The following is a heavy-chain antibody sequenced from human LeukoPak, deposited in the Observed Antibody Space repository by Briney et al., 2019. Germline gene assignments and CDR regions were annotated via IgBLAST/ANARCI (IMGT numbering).Heavy chain of an antibody. CDR3: ATYSSSWGKYFDY. CDR1: GYTFTSHY. Sequence: ASVKVSCKASGYTFTSHYMHWVRQAPGQGLEWMGIINPSGGSTSYAQKFQGRVTMTRDMSTNTVYMELSSLRSEDTAVYYCATYSSSWGKYFDYWGQGTLVTVSS. V-gene: IGHV1-46*01. J-gene: IGHJ4*02. CDR2: INPSGGST. D-gene: IGHD6-13*01.